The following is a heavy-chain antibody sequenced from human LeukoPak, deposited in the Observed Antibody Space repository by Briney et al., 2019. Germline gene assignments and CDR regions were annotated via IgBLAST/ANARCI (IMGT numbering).Heavy chain of an antibody. CDR1: GYTFTGYY. CDR2: INPNSGGT. J-gene: IGHJ4*02. V-gene: IGHV1-2*02. D-gene: IGHD4-17*01. Sequence: GASVKVSCKASGYTFTGYYMHWVRQAPGQGLEWMGWINPNSGGTNYAQKFQGRVTMTRDTSISTAYMELSSLRAEDTAVYYCAKEIWPTVTTPGHTHFDYWGQGTLVTVSS. CDR3: AKEIWPTVTTPGHTHFDY.